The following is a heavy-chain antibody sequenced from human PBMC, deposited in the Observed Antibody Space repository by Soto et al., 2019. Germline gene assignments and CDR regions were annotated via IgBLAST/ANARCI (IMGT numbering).Heavy chain of an antibody. Sequence: XSVKVSCKASGYTFTSNHIHWVRQAPGQGLDWMGIINPGGGSTTYSQKFQGRVTMTRDTSTGTVYMELSSLRSDDTAVYYCARAVSATVVTYHDAFDIWGQGTMVTVS. CDR3: ARAVSATVVTYHDAFDI. V-gene: IGHV1-46*01. D-gene: IGHD4-17*01. CDR1: GYTFTSNH. J-gene: IGHJ3*02. CDR2: INPGGGST.